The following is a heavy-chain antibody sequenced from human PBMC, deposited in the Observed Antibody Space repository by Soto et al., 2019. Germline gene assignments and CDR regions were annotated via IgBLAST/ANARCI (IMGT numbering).Heavy chain of an antibody. CDR3: AAPPNRDAYNYGY. D-gene: IGHD5-12*01. CDR2: IVVGSGST. CDR1: GLTFSTSA. J-gene: IGHJ4*02. Sequence: SVKVSCKASGLTFSTSAVQWVRQARGQRLEWIGWIVVGSGSTKYAQKFQERVTITRDMSTSTAYMELNSLRYEDTAVYYCAAPPNRDAYNYGYWGQGTLVTVSS. V-gene: IGHV1-58*01.